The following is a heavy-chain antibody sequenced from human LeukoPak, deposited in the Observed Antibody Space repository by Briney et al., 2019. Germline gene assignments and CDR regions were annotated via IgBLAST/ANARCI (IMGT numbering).Heavy chain of an antibody. V-gene: IGHV1-24*01. Sequence: ASVKVSCKVSGYTLTELSMHWVRQAPGKGLEWMGGFDPEDGETIYAQKFQGRVTITRDTSASTAYMELSSLRSEDTAVYYCARATLLGELIAFDIWGQGTMVTVSS. CDR3: ARATLLGELIAFDI. D-gene: IGHD3-16*01. CDR2: FDPEDGET. CDR1: GYTLTELS. J-gene: IGHJ3*02.